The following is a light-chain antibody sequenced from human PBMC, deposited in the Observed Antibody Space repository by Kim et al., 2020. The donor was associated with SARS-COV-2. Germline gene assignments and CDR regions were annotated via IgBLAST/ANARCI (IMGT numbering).Light chain of an antibody. CDR1: SSNMTNNY. CDR3: GTCDTSLSAGV. J-gene: IGLJ2*01. Sequence: KVTISRSGRSSNMTNNYVSWYQHLPGTAPNLLIYDNDSRPSGIRARFSGSKSGTSATLGITGLQTGDEADYYCGTCDTSLSAGVFGGGTQLTVL. V-gene: IGLV1-51*01. CDR2: DND.